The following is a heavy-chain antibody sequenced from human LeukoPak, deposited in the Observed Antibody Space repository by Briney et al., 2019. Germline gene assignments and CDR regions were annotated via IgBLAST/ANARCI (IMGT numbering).Heavy chain of an antibody. CDR2: ISGSGDST. J-gene: IGHJ4*02. Sequence: GGSLRLSCAASGFTFSNYAMTWVRQAPGKGLEWVSSISGSGDSTYYADSVKGRFTISRDNSRRALYLQMNNLRAEDTAVYYCARWLRRPIDCWGQGTLVTVSS. CDR3: ARWLRRPIDC. CDR1: GFTFSNYA. V-gene: IGHV3-23*01. D-gene: IGHD5-12*01.